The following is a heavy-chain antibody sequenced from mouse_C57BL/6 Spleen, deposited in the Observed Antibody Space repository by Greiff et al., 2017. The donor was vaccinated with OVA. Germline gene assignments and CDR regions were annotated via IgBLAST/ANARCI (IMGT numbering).Heavy chain of an antibody. Sequence: QVQLQQSGAELVKPGASVKISCKASGYAFSSYWMNWVKQRPGKGLEWIGQIYPGDGDTNYNGKFKGKATLTADKSSSTAYMQLSSLTSEDSAVYFCARVNYGSSLFAYWGQGTLVTVSA. CDR2: IYPGDGDT. V-gene: IGHV1-80*01. CDR3: ARVNYGSSLFAY. D-gene: IGHD1-1*01. J-gene: IGHJ3*01. CDR1: GYAFSSYW.